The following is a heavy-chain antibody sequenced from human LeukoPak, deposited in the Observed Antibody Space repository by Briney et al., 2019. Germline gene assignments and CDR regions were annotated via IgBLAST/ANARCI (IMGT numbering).Heavy chain of an antibody. CDR3: ARDTRAAAGLDY. Sequence: ASVKVSCKASGYTFTSYYMHWVRQAPGQGLEWMGIINPSGGSTSYAQKFQGRVTMTRDMSTSTVYMELSSLRSEDTAVYYCARDTRAAAGLDYWGQGTLVTVSS. D-gene: IGHD6-13*01. V-gene: IGHV1-46*01. CDR1: GYTFTSYY. CDR2: INPSGGST. J-gene: IGHJ4*02.